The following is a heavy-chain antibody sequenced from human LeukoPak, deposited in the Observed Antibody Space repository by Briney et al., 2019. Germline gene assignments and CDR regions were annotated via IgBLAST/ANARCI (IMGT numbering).Heavy chain of an antibody. Sequence: SVKVSCKASGGTFSSYAISWVRQAPGQGLEWMGGIIPIFGTANYAQKFQGRVTITADEPTSTAYMELSSLRSEDTAVYYCARVMGSSWYKDLTWFDPWGQGTLVTVSS. D-gene: IGHD6-13*01. J-gene: IGHJ5*02. CDR1: GGTFSSYA. CDR2: IIPIFGTA. CDR3: ARVMGSSWYKDLTWFDP. V-gene: IGHV1-69*13.